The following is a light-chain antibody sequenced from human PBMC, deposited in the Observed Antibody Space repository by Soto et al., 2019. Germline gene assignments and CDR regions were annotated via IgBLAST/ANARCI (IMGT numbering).Light chain of an antibody. CDR3: CSLTTSHTYV. CDR1: SSDIGHYDY. J-gene: IGLJ1*01. CDR2: HVT. Sequence: QSALTQPASVSGSPGQSITISCTGTSSDIGHYDYVSWYQQHPGKAPKLMIYHVTYRPSGVSNRYSGSKSGNSASLTISGLKADDEADYYCCSLTTSHTYVVGSGTKLTVL. V-gene: IGLV2-14*03.